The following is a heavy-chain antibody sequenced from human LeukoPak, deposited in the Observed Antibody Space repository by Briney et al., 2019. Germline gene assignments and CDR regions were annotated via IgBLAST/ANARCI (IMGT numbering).Heavy chain of an antibody. CDR1: GFTFSSYA. D-gene: IGHD3-10*01. J-gene: IGHJ5*02. Sequence: GSLRLSCAASGFTFSSYAMSWVRQAPGKGLEWVSAISGSGGSTYYADSVKGRFTISRDNSKNTLYLQMNSLRADDTAVYYCAKDLTMVRGVTPGGFDPWGQGTLVTVSS. CDR2: ISGSGGST. V-gene: IGHV3-23*01. CDR3: AKDLTMVRGVTPGGFDP.